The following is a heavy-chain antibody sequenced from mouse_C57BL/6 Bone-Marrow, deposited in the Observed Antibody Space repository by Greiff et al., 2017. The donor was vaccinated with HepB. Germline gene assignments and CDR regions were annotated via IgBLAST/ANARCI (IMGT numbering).Heavy chain of an antibody. CDR1: GFTFTDYY. CDR3: ARNYGSSSYFDV. V-gene: IGHV7-3*01. J-gene: IGHJ1*03. CDR2: IRNKANGYTT. Sequence: EVKLVESGGGLVQPGGSLSLSCAASGFTFTDYYMSWVRQPPGKALEWLGFIRNKANGYTTEYSASVKGRFTISRDNSQSILYLQMNALRAEDSATYYCARNYGSSSYFDVWGTGTTVTVSS. D-gene: IGHD1-1*01.